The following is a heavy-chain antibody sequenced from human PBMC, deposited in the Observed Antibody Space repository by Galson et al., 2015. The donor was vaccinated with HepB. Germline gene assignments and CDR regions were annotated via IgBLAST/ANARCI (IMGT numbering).Heavy chain of an antibody. J-gene: IGHJ4*02. CDR3: AKDFLGQSSIRRFDY. CDR2: IGTAGDP. CDR1: GFTFSSYD. Sequence: SLRLSCAASGFTFSSYDMHWVRQATGKGLEWVSAIGTAGDPYYPGSVKGRFTISRDNAKNSLYLQMNSLRAEDTAVYYCAKDFLGQSSIRRFDYWGQGALVTVSS. D-gene: IGHD6-13*01. V-gene: IGHV3-13*05.